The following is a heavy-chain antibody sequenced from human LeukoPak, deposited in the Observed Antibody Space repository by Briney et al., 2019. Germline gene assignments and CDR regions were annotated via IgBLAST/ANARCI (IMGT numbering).Heavy chain of an antibody. Sequence: PGGSLRLSCAASGFTFSSYGMHWVRQAPGKGLEWVAVIWYDGSNKYYADSVKGRFTISRDNSKNTLYLQMNSLRAEDTAVYYCAKGQIAPGLAVAGPRDFDYWGQGTLVTVSS. CDR2: IWYDGSNK. D-gene: IGHD6-19*01. J-gene: IGHJ4*02. CDR3: AKGQIAPGLAVAGPRDFDY. CDR1: GFTFSSYG. V-gene: IGHV3-33*06.